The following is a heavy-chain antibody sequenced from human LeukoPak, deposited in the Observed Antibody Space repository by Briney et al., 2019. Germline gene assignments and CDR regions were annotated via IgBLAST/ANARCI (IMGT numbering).Heavy chain of an antibody. CDR1: GFTFSSYG. D-gene: IGHD3-22*01. CDR3: AREVYDSSGYYRLDY. J-gene: IGHJ4*02. Sequence: GGSLKLSCAASGFTFSSYGMHWVRQAPGKGLEWVAVIWYDVSNKYYADSVKGRFTISRDNSKNTLYLQMNSLRAEDTAVYYCAREVYDSSGYYRLDYWGQGTLVTVSS. V-gene: IGHV3-33*01. CDR2: IWYDVSNK.